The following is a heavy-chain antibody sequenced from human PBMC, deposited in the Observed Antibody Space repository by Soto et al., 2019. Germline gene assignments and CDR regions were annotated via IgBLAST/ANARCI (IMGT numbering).Heavy chain of an antibody. V-gene: IGHV3-23*01. D-gene: IGHD3-3*01. Sequence: EVQLLESGGGLVQPGGSLRLSCAASGFTFSSYAMSWVRQAPGKGLEWVSAISGSGGSTYYADSVKGRFTISRDNSKNTLYLQMNSLSAEDTALYYCASITIFGVVINWGQGTLVTVSS. J-gene: IGHJ4*02. CDR3: ASITIFGVVIN. CDR1: GFTFSSYA. CDR2: ISGSGGST.